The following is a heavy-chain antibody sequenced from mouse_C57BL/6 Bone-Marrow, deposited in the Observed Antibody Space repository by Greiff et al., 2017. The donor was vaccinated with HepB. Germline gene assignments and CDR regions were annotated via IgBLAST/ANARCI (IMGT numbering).Heavy chain of an antibody. CDR2: IDPSDSYT. Sequence: QVQLQQPGAELVRPGTSVKLSCKASGYTFTSYWMHWVKQRPGQGLEWIGVIDPSDSYTNYNQKFKGKATLTVDTSSSTAYMQLSSLTSEDSAVYYCARVTTVSYWYFDVWGAGTTVTVSS. D-gene: IGHD1-1*01. CDR3: ARVTTVSYWYFDV. CDR1: GYTFTSYW. V-gene: IGHV1-59*01. J-gene: IGHJ1*01.